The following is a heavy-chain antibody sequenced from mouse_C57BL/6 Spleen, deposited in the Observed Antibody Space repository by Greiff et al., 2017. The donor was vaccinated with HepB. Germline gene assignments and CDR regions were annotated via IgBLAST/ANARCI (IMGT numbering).Heavy chain of an antibody. CDR2: IWSGGST. Sequence: QVQLKESGPGLVQPSQRLSITCTVSGFSLTSYGVHWVRQSPGKGLEWLGVIWSGGSTDYNAAFISRLSISKDNSKSQVFFKMNSLQADDTAIYYCARNSYIKGYYAMDYWGQGTSVTVSS. V-gene: IGHV2-2*01. CDR1: GFSLTSYG. D-gene: IGHD2-10*01. CDR3: ARNSYIKGYYAMDY. J-gene: IGHJ4*01.